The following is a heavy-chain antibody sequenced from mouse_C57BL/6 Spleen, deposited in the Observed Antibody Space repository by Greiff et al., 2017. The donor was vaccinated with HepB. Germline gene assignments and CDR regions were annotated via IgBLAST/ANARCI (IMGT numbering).Heavy chain of an antibody. V-gene: IGHV5-17*01. CDR3: ARPYSNYGGDY. D-gene: IGHD2-5*01. Sequence: EVKLVESGGGLVKPGGSLKLSCAASGFTFSDYGMHWVRQAPEKGLEWVAYISSGSSTIYYADTVKGRFTISRDNAKNTLFLQMTSLRSEDTAMYYCARPYSNYGGDYWGQGTSVTVSS. CDR2: ISSGSSTI. CDR1: GFTFSDYG. J-gene: IGHJ4*01.